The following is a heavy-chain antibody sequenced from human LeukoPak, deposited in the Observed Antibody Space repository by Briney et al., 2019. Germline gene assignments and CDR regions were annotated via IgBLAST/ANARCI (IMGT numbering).Heavy chain of an antibody. D-gene: IGHD6-6*01. CDR2: INVDGSRT. CDR3: RHGNSSGDY. J-gene: IGHJ4*02. CDR1: GFTFSTSW. V-gene: IGHV3-74*01. Sequence: GGSLRLSCIASGFTFSTSWMNWVRQPPGKGQVWVSRINVDGSRTVYADSVKGRFTISRDNAKNALYLQMNSLRAEDTAVYYCRHGNSSGDYWGQGTLVTVSS.